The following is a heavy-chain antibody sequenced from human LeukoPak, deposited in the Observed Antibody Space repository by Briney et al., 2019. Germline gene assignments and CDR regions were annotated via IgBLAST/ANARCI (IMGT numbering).Heavy chain of an antibody. J-gene: IGHJ4*02. Sequence: GGSLRLSCAASGFTFSNAWMSWVRQAPGKGLEWVGRIKSKTDGGTTDYAAPVKGRFTISRDDSKNTLYLQMNSLNTEDTAVYYCTTDHAVQWLEWYYFDYWGQGTLVTVSS. CDR1: GFTFSNAW. D-gene: IGHD6-19*01. CDR3: TTDHAVQWLEWYYFDY. V-gene: IGHV3-15*01. CDR2: IKSKTDGGTT.